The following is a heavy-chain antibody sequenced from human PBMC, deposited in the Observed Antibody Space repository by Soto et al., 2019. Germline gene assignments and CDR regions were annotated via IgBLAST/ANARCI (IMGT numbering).Heavy chain of an antibody. V-gene: IGHV4-30-2*06. CDR1: SGSISSGGYS. J-gene: IGHJ4*02. CDR2: ISHSGIT. Sequence: QLQLQESGSGLVKPSQTLSLTCAVSSGSISSGGYSWSWIRQSPGKGLEWIGYISHSGITYYNPSLNKRVTISVDRSKNHFSLKLSSLTAADKALYYCDSGPHVPHYWGQGTLVTVSS. CDR3: DSGPHVPHY. D-gene: IGHD6-6*01.